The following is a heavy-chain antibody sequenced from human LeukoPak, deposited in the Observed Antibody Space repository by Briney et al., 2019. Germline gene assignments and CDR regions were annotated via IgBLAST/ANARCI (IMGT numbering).Heavy chain of an antibody. CDR3: ARVPSSSWGRLDRGDP. V-gene: IGHV1-2*06. CDR2: INPNSGGT. Sequence: ASVKVSCKASGGTFSSYAISWVRQAPGQGLEWMGRINPNSGGTNYAQKFQGRVTMTRDTSISTAYMELSRLRSDDTAVYYCARVPSSSWGRLDRGDPWGQGTLVTVSS. D-gene: IGHD6-13*01. CDR1: GGTFSSYA. J-gene: IGHJ5*02.